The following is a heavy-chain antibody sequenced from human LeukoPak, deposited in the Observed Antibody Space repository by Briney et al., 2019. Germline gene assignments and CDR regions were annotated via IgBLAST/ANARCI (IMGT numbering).Heavy chain of an antibody. CDR2: ISAYNGNT. CDR3: ARGPPVYGGSCYGY. J-gene: IGHJ4*02. CDR1: GYTFTSYG. D-gene: IGHD2-15*01. V-gene: IGHV1-18*01. Sequence: GASVKVSCKSSGYTFTSYGISWVRQAPGQGLEWMGWISAYNGNTNYAQKLQGRVTMTTDTSTSTAYMELRSLRSDDTAAYYCARGPPVYGGSCYGYWGQGTLVTVSS.